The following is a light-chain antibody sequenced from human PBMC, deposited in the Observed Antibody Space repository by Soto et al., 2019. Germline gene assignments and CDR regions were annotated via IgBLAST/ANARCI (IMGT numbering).Light chain of an antibody. V-gene: IGKV1-5*03. CDR1: QSITNR. CDR3: QQYDNLPPIP. J-gene: IGKJ5*01. CDR2: KAS. Sequence: DIQMTQTPSTLSAFIGDRVTMTCRSSQSITNRLAWYQHKPGKAPKLLIYKASSLESGVPSRFSGSGSGTEFTLTISSLQPDDIATYYCQQYDNLPPIPFGQGTRLAIK.